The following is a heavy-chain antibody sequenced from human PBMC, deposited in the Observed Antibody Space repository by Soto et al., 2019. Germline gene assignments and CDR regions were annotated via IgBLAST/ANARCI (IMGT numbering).Heavy chain of an antibody. D-gene: IGHD2-15*01. V-gene: IGHV4-34*01. J-gene: IGHJ4*02. Sequence: SETVLLASAVHGGSCGGYSWCWVRQPPGKGLEWIGEINHSGGTSYNPSLKSRVTISVDTSKSQFSLKLTSVTAADRAVYYCARGSVDTVASCSLYPYWGQ. CDR2: INHSGGT. CDR3: ARGSVDTVASCSLYPY. CDR1: GGSCGGYS.